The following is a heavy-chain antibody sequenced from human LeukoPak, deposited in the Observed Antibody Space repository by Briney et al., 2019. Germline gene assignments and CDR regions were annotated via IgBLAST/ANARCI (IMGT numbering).Heavy chain of an antibody. CDR3: ASELGYCSGGSCYGDH. CDR2: ISSSGSTI. J-gene: IGHJ4*02. Sequence: AGGSLRLSCAASGFTFSDYYMSWIRQAPGKGLEWVSYISSSGSTIYYADSVKGRFTISRDNAKNSLYLQMNSLRAEDTAVYYCASELGYCSGGSCYGDHWGQGTLVTVSS. CDR1: GFTFSDYY. V-gene: IGHV3-11*01. D-gene: IGHD2-15*01.